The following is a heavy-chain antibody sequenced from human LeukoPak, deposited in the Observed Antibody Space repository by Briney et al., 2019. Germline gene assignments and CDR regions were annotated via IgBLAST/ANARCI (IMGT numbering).Heavy chain of an antibody. D-gene: IGHD5-24*01. Sequence: ASVKVSCKASGGTFSSYAISWVRQAPGQGLEWMGWINPNSGGTNYAQKFQGRVTMTRDTSISTAYMELSRLRSEDTAVYYCARVRDGYNDAYDIWGQGTMVTVPS. CDR2: INPNSGGT. V-gene: IGHV1-2*02. CDR1: GGTFSSYA. J-gene: IGHJ3*02. CDR3: ARVRDGYNDAYDI.